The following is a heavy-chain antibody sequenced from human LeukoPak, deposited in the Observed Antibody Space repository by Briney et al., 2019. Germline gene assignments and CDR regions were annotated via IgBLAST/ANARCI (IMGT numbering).Heavy chain of an antibody. Sequence: SETLSLTCTVSGGSISSGDYYWSWIRQPPGKGLEWIGYIYYSGSTYYSPSLKSRVTISVDTSKNQFSLKLSSVTAADTAVYYCARVEYNWNDEGFDYWGQGTLVTVSS. CDR3: ARVEYNWNDEGFDY. CDR1: GGSISSGDYY. J-gene: IGHJ4*02. D-gene: IGHD1-20*01. CDR2: IYYSGST. V-gene: IGHV4-30-4*08.